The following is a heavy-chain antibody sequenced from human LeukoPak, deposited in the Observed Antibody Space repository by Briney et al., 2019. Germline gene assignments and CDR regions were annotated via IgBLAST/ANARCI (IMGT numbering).Heavy chain of an antibody. CDR2: IYTSGST. J-gene: IGHJ6*02. CDR3: ARDYKRYSYYYYGMDV. Sequence: SETLSLTCAVYGGSFSGYYWSWIRQPAGKGLEWIGRIYTSGSTNYNPSLKSRVTISVDTSKNQFSLKLSSVTAADTAVYYCARDYKRYSYYYYGMDVWGQGTTVTVSS. CDR1: GGSFSGYY. V-gene: IGHV4-4*07. D-gene: IGHD2-21*01.